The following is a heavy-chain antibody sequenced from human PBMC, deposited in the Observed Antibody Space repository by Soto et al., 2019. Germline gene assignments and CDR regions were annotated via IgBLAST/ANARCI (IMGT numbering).Heavy chain of an antibody. CDR2: IYYSGST. CDR3: ARLGGYYQAFDQ. Sequence: SETLPLTCTVSGGSISGYYWSWFRQPPGKGLEWIGYIYYSGSTTYTPSLKSRVTIAVDTSKNQFSLRLNSVTAADTAVYYCARLGGYYQAFDQWGQGSLVTV. CDR1: GGSISGYY. V-gene: IGHV4-59*08. J-gene: IGHJ4*02. D-gene: IGHD3-22*01.